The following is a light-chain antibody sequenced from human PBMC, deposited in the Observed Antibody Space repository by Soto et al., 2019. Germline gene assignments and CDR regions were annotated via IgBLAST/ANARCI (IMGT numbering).Light chain of an antibody. V-gene: IGKV3-11*01. J-gene: IGKJ4*01. Sequence: EIVLTQSPATLSLSPGERATLSCRASQSVGSSLGWFQHKPGQAPRLLIYDASYRATGVPGRLIGSGSGTDFTLTISRLEPEDFAVYYCQQRTSWPLTFGGGTKVDIK. CDR2: DAS. CDR1: QSVGSS. CDR3: QQRTSWPLT.